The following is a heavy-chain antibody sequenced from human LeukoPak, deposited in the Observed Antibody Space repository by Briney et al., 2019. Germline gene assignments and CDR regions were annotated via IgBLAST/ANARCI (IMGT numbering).Heavy chain of an antibody. Sequence: GASVKVSCKASGYTFTSYGISWVRQAPGQGLEWMGWISAYNGNTNYAQKLQGRVTKTTDTSTSTAYMELRSLRSDDTAVYYCARCYYDSSGYYLYNWFDPWGQGTLVTVSS. V-gene: IGHV1-18*01. CDR2: ISAYNGNT. J-gene: IGHJ5*02. CDR3: ARCYYDSSGYYLYNWFDP. D-gene: IGHD3-22*01. CDR1: GYTFTSYG.